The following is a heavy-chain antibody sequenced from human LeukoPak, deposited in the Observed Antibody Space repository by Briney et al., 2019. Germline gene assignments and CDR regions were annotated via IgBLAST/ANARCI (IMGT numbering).Heavy chain of an antibody. CDR1: GYTFTSYG. CDR3: ARRATRDTLLGVVNLDYYFDY. Sequence: EASVKVSCKASGYTFTSYGISWARQAPGQGLELMGWISAYNGNTNYAQKLQGRVTMTTDTSTSTAYMELRSLRSADTAVYYCARRATRDTLLGVVNLDYYFDYWGQGTLVTVSS. CDR2: ISAYNGNT. D-gene: IGHD3-3*01. V-gene: IGHV1-18*01. J-gene: IGHJ4*02.